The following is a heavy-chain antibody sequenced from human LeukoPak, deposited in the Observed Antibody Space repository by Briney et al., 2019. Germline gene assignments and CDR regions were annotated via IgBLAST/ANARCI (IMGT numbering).Heavy chain of an antibody. J-gene: IGHJ4*02. CDR2: VSGSGGST. D-gene: IGHD1-26*01. CDR3: TKDPGGSPGY. Sequence: GGSLRLSCAASGFTFNNCAMTWVRQAPGKGLEWVSAVSGSGGSTYYADSVKGRFTVSRDNSKDTLYLQMSSLTAEDTAVYYCTKDPGGSPGYWGQGTLVTVSS. V-gene: IGHV3-23*01. CDR1: GFTFNNCA.